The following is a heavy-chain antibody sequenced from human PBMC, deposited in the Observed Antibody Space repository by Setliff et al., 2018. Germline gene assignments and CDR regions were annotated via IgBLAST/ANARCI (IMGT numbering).Heavy chain of an antibody. Sequence: SETLSLTCTVSGGSISSSSYYWGWIRQPPGKGLEWIGSIYYSGSTNYNPSLKSRVTISVDTSKNQFSLKLSSVTAADTAVYYCARYYDFWSGYYRRYYYFDYWGQGTLVTVSS. D-gene: IGHD3-3*01. CDR1: GGSISSSSYY. CDR3: ARYYDFWSGYYRRYYYFDY. J-gene: IGHJ4*02. V-gene: IGHV4-39*07. CDR2: IYYSGST.